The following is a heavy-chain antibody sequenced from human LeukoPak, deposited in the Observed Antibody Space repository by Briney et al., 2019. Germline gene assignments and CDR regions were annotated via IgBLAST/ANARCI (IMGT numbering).Heavy chain of an antibody. Sequence: GGSLRLSCAASGFTFSSYWMHWVRQAPGKGLEWVAVISYDGSNKYYADSVKGRFTISRDNSKNTLYLQMNSLRAEDTAVYYCARTYQTGVDYLDYWGQGTLVTVSS. CDR1: GFTFSSYW. CDR3: ARTYQTGVDYLDY. D-gene: IGHD2-2*01. J-gene: IGHJ4*02. V-gene: IGHV3-30-3*01. CDR2: ISYDGSNK.